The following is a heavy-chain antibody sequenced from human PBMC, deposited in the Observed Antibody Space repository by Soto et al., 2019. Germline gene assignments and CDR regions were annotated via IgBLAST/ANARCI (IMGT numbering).Heavy chain of an antibody. D-gene: IGHD2-15*01. CDR1: GYSFSNFY. Sequence: ASVKVSCKPSGYSFSNFYVHWVRQAPGQGLEWMGIIDPSSGTTSYTQKFQERVTMNRDTSMSTVYMELSRLRSEDTAVYYCARGAVVVPNGLIAGMDVWGLGTTVTVSS. CDR3: ARGAVVVPNGLIAGMDV. V-gene: IGHV1-46*01. CDR2: IDPSSGTT. J-gene: IGHJ6*02.